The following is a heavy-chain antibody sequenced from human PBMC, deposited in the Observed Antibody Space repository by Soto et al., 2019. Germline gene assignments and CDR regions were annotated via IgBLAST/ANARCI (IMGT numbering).Heavy chain of an antibody. J-gene: IGHJ4*02. D-gene: IGHD3-22*01. CDR1: GYSFTSYW. CDR3: ASHQYYYDSSGYYPFDY. V-gene: IGHV5-10-1*01. CDR2: IDPSDSYT. Sequence: GESLKISFKGSGYSFTSYWISWVRQMPGKGLEWMGRIDPSDSYTNYSPSFQGHVTISADKSISTAYLQWSSLKASDTAMYYCASHQYYYDSSGYYPFDYWGQGTLVTVS.